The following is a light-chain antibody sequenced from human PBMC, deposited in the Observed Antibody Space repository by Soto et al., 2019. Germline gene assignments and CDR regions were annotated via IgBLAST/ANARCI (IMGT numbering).Light chain of an antibody. CDR3: SSYTRDDVRYV. V-gene: IGLV2-14*01. Sequence: QSALTQPASVSGTPGQSITISCTGSNSDVGIYDFVSWYQHHPGRAPTLIVSEVSHRPSGVSNRFSGSKSGNTASLTISGLQSEDEADYYSSSYTRDDVRYVFGTGTKLTVL. CDR2: EVS. CDR1: NSDVGIYDF. J-gene: IGLJ1*01.